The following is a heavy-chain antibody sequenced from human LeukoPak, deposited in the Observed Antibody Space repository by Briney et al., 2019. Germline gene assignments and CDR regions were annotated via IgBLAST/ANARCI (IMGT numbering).Heavy chain of an antibody. Sequence: PGGSLRLSCAASGFTFSSYAMHWVRQAPGKGLEWVAVISYDGSNKYYADSVKGRFTISRDNAKNSVFLQMNSLRAEDTAVYYCARGFCFGTTCHPDYWGQGTLVTVSS. CDR1: GFTFSSYA. V-gene: IGHV3-30-3*01. CDR2: ISYDGSNK. CDR3: ARGFCFGTTCHPDY. D-gene: IGHD2-2*01. J-gene: IGHJ4*02.